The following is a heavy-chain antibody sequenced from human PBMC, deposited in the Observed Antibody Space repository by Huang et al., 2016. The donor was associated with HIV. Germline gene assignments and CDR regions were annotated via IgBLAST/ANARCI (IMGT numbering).Heavy chain of an antibody. V-gene: IGHV1-8*03. Sequence: QVQLVQSGAEVKKPGASVKVSCKASGFNFNNYDFNWVRQASGQGLDWMGGMNPKSGNTGYAQKFQGRVTITRNTSITTAYMELRSLRSEDTAVYYCARARGFLYDSTGYYSRYYFDSWGQGTLVTISS. J-gene: IGHJ4*02. CDR1: GFNFNNYD. CDR2: MNPKSGNT. CDR3: ARARGFLYDSTGYYSRYYFDS. D-gene: IGHD3-22*01.